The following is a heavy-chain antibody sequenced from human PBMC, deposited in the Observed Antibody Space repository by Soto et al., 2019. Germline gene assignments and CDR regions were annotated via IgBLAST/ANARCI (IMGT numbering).Heavy chain of an antibody. CDR3: ARGGWGYCSGGSCYSAAFDI. Sequence: SETLSLTCSVSGGSISRSNRLRWLRQPPRKGLERIGEIYHSGSTNYNPSLKSRVTISVDTSKNQFFLKLSSVTAADTAVYYCARGGWGYCSGGSCYSAAFDIWGQGTMVT. CDR2: IYHSGST. CDR1: GGSISRSNR. J-gene: IGHJ3*02. D-gene: IGHD2-15*01. V-gene: IGHV4-4*02.